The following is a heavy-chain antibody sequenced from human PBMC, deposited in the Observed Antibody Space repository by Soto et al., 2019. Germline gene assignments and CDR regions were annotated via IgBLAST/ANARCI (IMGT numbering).Heavy chain of an antibody. CDR2: SYYSGST. CDR3: ARQQQGLVKPCYDY. V-gene: IGHV4-39*01. D-gene: IGHD6-19*01. CDR1: GCSVSSGSYY. J-gene: IGHJ4*02. Sequence: SETLSLTCTVSGCSVSSGSYYWSWVRQPPGKGLEWIGRSYYSGSTYYNPSLKSRVTISVDTSNNQFSLKLISVTAADTAVYYCARQQQGLVKPCYDYWGQGTLVTVSS.